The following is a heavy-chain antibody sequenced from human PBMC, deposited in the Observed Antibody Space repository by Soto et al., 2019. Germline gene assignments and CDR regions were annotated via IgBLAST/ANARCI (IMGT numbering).Heavy chain of an antibody. J-gene: IGHJ3*02. V-gene: IGHV1-3*01. CDR2: INAGNGNT. CDR1: GYTFTSYA. D-gene: IGHD6-13*01. Sequence: ASVKVSCKASGYTFTSYAMHWVRQAPGQRLEWMGWINAGNGNTKYSQKFQGRVTITRDTSASTAYMELSSLRSEDTAVYYCARGEQKLVFRAFDIWGKGKMFPVPS. CDR3: ARGEQKLVFRAFDI.